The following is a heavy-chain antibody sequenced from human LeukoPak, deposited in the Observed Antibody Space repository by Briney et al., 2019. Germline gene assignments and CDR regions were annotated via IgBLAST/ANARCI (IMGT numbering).Heavy chain of an antibody. CDR1: GYTFTSYY. V-gene: IGHV1-46*01. Sequence: ASVKVSCKASGYTFTSYYMHWMRQAPGQGLEWMGIINPSGGNTNYAQKLQGRVTMTTDTSTSTAYMELRSLRSDDTAVYYCARALVVPANKLIDYWGQGTLVTVSS. D-gene: IGHD2-2*01. CDR2: INPSGGNT. CDR3: ARALVVPANKLIDY. J-gene: IGHJ4*02.